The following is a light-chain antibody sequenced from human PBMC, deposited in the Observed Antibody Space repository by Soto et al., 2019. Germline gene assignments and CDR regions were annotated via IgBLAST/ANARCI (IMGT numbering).Light chain of an antibody. J-gene: IGLJ3*02. CDR1: SSNIGSNY. CDR2: RNN. Sequence: QSVLTQTPSASGTPGQRVTISCSGSSSNIGSNYVYWYQQLPGTAPKLLIYRNNQRPSGVPDRFSGSKSGTSASLAISELRSEDEADYYCAAWDDGLAWVFGGGTKLTVL. CDR3: AAWDDGLAWV. V-gene: IGLV1-47*01.